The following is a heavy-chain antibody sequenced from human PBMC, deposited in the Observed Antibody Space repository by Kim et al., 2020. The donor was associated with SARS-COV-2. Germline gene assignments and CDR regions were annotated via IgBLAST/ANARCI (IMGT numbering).Heavy chain of an antibody. Sequence: GGSLRLSCSASGFTFSNYLLNWVRQAPGKGLEWVSAIKGGGGNTFYAESVKGRFTISRDNPKNTLYLQMNSLRAEDTAIYYCAKSQASYFNDALDVWGRGTMVTVSS. CDR3: AKSQASYFNDALDV. CDR2: IKGGGGNT. CDR1: GFTFSNYL. V-gene: IGHV3-23*01. J-gene: IGHJ3*01. D-gene: IGHD3-10*01.